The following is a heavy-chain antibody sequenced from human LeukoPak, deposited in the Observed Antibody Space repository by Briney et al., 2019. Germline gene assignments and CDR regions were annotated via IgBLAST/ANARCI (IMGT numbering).Heavy chain of an antibody. Sequence: GASVKVSCKASGYTFTGYYMHWVRQAPGQGLEWMGRINPNSGGTNYAQKFQGRVTMTRDTSISTAYMELSRLRSDDTAVYYCARDPQGYCSGGSCYTITTFDYWGQGTLVTVSS. D-gene: IGHD2-15*01. V-gene: IGHV1-2*06. CDR3: ARDPQGYCSGGSCYTITTFDY. CDR2: INPNSGGT. J-gene: IGHJ4*02. CDR1: GYTFTGYY.